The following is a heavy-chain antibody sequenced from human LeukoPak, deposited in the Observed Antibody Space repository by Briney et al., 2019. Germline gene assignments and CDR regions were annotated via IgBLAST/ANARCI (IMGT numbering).Heavy chain of an antibody. CDR1: GFTFVDYA. CDR3: AKGYCSGGTCQPDY. V-gene: IGHV3-9*01. CDR2: ISWNSGSI. D-gene: IGHD2-15*01. Sequence: PGRSLRLSCAASGFTFVDYAMHWVRQAPGKGLEWVSSISWNSGSIGYADAVKGRFTISRDNAKNSLYLEMNSLRAEDTALYYCAKGYCSGGTCQPDYWGQGTLGTASS. J-gene: IGHJ4*02.